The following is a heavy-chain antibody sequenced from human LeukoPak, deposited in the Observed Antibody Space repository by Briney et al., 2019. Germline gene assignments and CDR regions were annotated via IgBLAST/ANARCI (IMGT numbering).Heavy chain of an antibody. J-gene: IGHJ3*02. CDR3: ARDMDDSSGYYYSVAGAFDI. CDR1: GFTFSSYG. Sequence: PGGSLRLSCAASGFTFSSYGMSWVRQAPGKGLEWVSSISSSSSYIYYADSVKGRFTISRDNGKNSLYLQMNSLRAEDTAVYYCARDMDDSSGYYYSVAGAFDIWGQGTMVTVSS. CDR2: ISSSSSYI. V-gene: IGHV3-21*01. D-gene: IGHD3-22*01.